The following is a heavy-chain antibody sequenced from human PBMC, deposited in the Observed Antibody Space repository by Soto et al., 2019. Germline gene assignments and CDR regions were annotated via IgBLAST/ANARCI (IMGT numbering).Heavy chain of an antibody. Sequence: LSLTCTVSCASITQYYWNWIRQSPGKGLEWIVSVSSTGSTNYNPSLKSRVTVSLDKSKNQFSLKLSSVTAADTAVYYCARSPDSSGYYPRWYYYGMDVWGQGTTVTVSS. CDR3: ARSPDSSGYYPRWYYYGMDV. V-gene: IGHV4-59*01. D-gene: IGHD3-22*01. CDR2: VSSTGST. J-gene: IGHJ6*02. CDR1: CASITQYY.